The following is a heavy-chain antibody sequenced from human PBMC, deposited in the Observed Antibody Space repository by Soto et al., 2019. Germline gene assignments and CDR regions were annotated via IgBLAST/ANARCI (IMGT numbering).Heavy chain of an antibody. CDR2: IYHSGST. D-gene: IGHD6-13*01. CDR1: GGSISSYY. J-gene: IGHJ4*02. CDR3: ARGLEQQLVYFDY. V-gene: IGHV4-59*12. Sequence: SETLSLTCTVSGGSISSYYWSWIRQPPGKGLEWIGYIYHSGSTYYNPSLKSRVTISVDRSKNQFSLKLSSVTAADTAVYYCARGLEQQLVYFDYCGQGTLVTVSS.